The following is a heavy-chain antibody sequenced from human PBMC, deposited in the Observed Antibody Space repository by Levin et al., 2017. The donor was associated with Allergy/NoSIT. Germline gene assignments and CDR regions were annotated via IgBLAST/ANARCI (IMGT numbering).Heavy chain of an antibody. V-gene: IGHV1-24*01. D-gene: IGHD3-10*01. CDR2: FDPEDGET. Sequence: RGESLKISCKVSGYTLTELSMHWVRQAPGKGLEWMGGFDPEDGETIYAQKFQGRVTMTEDTSTDTAYMELSSLRSEDTAVYYCATDPLYGSGSFSDYWGQGTLVTVSS. J-gene: IGHJ4*02. CDR3: ATDPLYGSGSFSDY. CDR1: GYTLTELS.